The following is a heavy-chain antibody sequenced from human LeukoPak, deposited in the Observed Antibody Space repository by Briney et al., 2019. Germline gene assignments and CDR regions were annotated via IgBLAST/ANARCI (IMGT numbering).Heavy chain of an antibody. V-gene: IGHV4-34*01. CDR1: GGSFSGYY. Sequence: SETLSLTCAVYGGSFSGYYWSWIRRPPGKGLEWIGEINHSGSTNYNPSLKSRVTISVDTSKNQFSLKLSSVTAADTAVYYCARGQSDCSGGSCSYYFDYWGQGTLVTVSS. D-gene: IGHD2-15*01. CDR3: ARGQSDCSGGSCSYYFDY. CDR2: INHSGST. J-gene: IGHJ4*02.